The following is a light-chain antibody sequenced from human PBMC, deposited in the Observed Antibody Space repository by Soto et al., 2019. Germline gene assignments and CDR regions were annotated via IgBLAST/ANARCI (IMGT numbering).Light chain of an antibody. CDR2: EVI. Sequence: QSALTQPASVSGSPGQSITLSCTGTSSDVGSYNLVSWYQQHPGKAPKVIIYEVIKRPSGVTNRFSGSKSGNTASLTISGLQAEDEADYYCCSYAGGTSLVFGGGTKVTVL. V-gene: IGLV2-23*02. CDR1: SSDVGSYNL. J-gene: IGLJ2*01. CDR3: CSYAGGTSLV.